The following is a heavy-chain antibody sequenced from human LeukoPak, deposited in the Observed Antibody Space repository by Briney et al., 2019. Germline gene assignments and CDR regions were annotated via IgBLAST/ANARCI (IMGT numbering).Heavy chain of an antibody. CDR1: GFTFSSYS. J-gene: IGHJ4*02. Sequence: GALSLSCAASGFTFSSYSINWVRQAPGKGLEWVSYISSSSSTINYADSVKGRFTISRDNAKNSLYLQMNSLRAEDTAVYYRARYHYGSNYFDYWGQGTLVTVSS. CDR3: ARYHYGSNYFDY. D-gene: IGHD3-10*01. CDR2: ISSSSSTI. V-gene: IGHV3-48*01.